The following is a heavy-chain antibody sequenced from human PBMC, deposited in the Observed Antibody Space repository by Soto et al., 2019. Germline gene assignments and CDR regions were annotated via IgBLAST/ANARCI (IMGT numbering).Heavy chain of an antibody. D-gene: IGHD2-8*01. CDR1: GFIFASYA. Sequence: GGSLRLSCSASGFIFASYAMSWVRQAPGKGLEWVSVISGSAGTTDYAGSVTGRFTISRDNSKNTLYLHMNSLKGEDTAVYYCAKNGPAYADAFDSWGQGTMVPVSS. V-gene: IGHV3-23*01. CDR3: AKNGPAYADAFDS. J-gene: IGHJ3*01. CDR2: ISGSAGTT.